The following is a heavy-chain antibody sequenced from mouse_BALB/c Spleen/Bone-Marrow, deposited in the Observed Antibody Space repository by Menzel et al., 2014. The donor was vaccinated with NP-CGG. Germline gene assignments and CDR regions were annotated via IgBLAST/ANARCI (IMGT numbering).Heavy chain of an antibody. D-gene: IGHD1-1*01. CDR2: ISTYSGNT. Sequence: VKLVESGPELVRPGVSVKITCKGSGYTFTDYAMHWVKQSHAKSLEWIGVISTYSGNTNYNQKFKGKATMTVDKSSSTAYMELARLTSEDSAICYCARSDYGSRGGYFDYWGQGTTLTVSS. J-gene: IGHJ2*01. V-gene: IGHV1-67*01. CDR3: ARSDYGSRGGYFDY. CDR1: GYTFTDYA.